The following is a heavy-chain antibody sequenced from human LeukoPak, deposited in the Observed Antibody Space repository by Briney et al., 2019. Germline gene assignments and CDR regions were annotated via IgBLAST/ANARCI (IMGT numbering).Heavy chain of an antibody. CDR3: ARDFGWLSGFDY. CDR2: ISFDGSNK. Sequence: GGSLRPSCAASGFTFSSYVMHWVRQAPGEGLEWVAVISFDGSNKYYGDSLKGRFTISRDNSKNTLYLQLNSLRGEDMAIYYCARDFGWLSGFDYWGQGTLVTVSS. CDR1: GFTFSSYV. V-gene: IGHV3-30-3*01. J-gene: IGHJ4*02. D-gene: IGHD3-9*01.